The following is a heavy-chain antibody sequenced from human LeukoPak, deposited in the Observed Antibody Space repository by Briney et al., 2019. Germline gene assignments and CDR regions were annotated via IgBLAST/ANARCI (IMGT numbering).Heavy chain of an antibody. V-gene: IGHV3-7*04. CDR1: GFIFSRYW. CDR2: IKQDGSEK. CDR3: ARYSPNDI. Sequence: GGSLRLSCAASGFIFSRYWMTCVRQAPGKGLEWVANIKQDGSEKYYVDSVKGRFTISRDNAKNSLYLQMNSLRAEDTAVYYCARYSPNDIWGQGTMVTVSS. D-gene: IGHD2-21*01. J-gene: IGHJ3*02.